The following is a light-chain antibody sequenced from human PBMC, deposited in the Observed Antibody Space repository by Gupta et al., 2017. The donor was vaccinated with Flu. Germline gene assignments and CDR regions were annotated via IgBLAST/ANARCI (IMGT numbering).Light chain of an antibody. J-gene: IGKJ3*01. CDR2: LGS. Sequence: DIVMTQSPLSLPFTPGEPASISCRSSQSLLYSNGYNYLDWYLQKPGQSPQLLIYLGSNRASGVPDRFSGSGSGTDFTLKISRVEAEDVGLYYCMQALRTPFTFGPGTKVDIK. CDR3: MQALRTPFT. V-gene: IGKV2-28*01. CDR1: QSLLYSNGYNY.